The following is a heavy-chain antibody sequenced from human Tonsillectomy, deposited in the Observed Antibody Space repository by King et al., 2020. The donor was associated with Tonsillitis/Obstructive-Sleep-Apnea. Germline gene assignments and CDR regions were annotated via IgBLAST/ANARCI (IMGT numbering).Heavy chain of an antibody. Sequence: AQLVQSGAEMKEPGASVKVSCKASGYTFTGYYIHWVRQAPGQGLYWMGRINPSTGGTNSARKFQGRGTLTRDTSITTAYMEISGLRSDDTAVYFCARMASRGVVIPADWGQGTLVTVSS. D-gene: IGHD2-21*01. J-gene: IGHJ4*02. CDR2: INPSTGGT. CDR3: ARMASRGVVIPAD. V-gene: IGHV1-2*06. CDR1: GYTFTGYY.